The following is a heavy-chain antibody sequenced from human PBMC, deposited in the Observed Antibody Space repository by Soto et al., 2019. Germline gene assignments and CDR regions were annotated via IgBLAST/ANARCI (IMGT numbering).Heavy chain of an antibody. CDR3: ARRYCSGGSCYSVRGDYYYYGMDV. CDR2: IDPSDSYT. CDR1: GYSFTSYW. Sequence: GESLKISCKGSGYSFTSYWISWVRQMPGKGLEWMGRIDPSDSYTNYSPSFQGHVTISADKSISTAYLQWSSLKASDTAMYYCARRYCSGGSCYSVRGDYYYYGMDVWGEGTTVTVS. D-gene: IGHD2-15*01. V-gene: IGHV5-10-1*01. J-gene: IGHJ6*02.